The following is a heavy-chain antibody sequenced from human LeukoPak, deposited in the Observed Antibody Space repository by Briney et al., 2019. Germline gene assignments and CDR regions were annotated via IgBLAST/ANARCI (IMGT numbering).Heavy chain of an antibody. D-gene: IGHD3-10*01. Sequence: ASVKVSCEASGYTFTGYYIHWVRQAPGQGLECVGWINPNSGGTNYAQKFQGRVTMTRDTSISTAYMELSRLRSDDTAVYYCARGGSGSYFSWLDPWGQGTLVTVSS. J-gene: IGHJ5*02. CDR3: ARGGSGSYFSWLDP. CDR2: INPNSGGT. V-gene: IGHV1-2*02. CDR1: GYTFTGYY.